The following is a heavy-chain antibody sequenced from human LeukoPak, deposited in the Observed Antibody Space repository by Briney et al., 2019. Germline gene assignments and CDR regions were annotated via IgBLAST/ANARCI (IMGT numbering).Heavy chain of an antibody. V-gene: IGHV3-23*01. J-gene: IGHJ4*02. D-gene: IGHD3-10*01. CDR2: ISGSGGST. Sequence: GGSLRLSCAASGFTFSSYAMSWVRQAPGKGLEWVSAISGSGGSTFYADSVKGRFTISRDNSKDTLYLQMNSLRAEDTAVYYCAKRVSYSAGSHFDYWGQGTLVTVSS. CDR1: GFTFSSYA. CDR3: AKRVSYSAGSHFDY.